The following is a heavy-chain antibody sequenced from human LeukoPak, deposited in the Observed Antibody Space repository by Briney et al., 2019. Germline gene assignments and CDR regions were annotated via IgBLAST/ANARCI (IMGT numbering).Heavy chain of an antibody. CDR1: GFTFSNAW. Sequence: QTGGSLRLSCAASGFTFSNAWMSWVRQAPGKGLEWVGRIKSKTDGGTTDYAAPVKGRFTISRDDSKNTLYLQMNSLKTEDTAVYYCTTATYYYDSSGYYGIDAFDIWGQGTMVAVSS. J-gene: IGHJ3*02. D-gene: IGHD3-22*01. CDR2: IKSKTDGGTT. V-gene: IGHV3-15*01. CDR3: TTATYYYDSSGYYGIDAFDI.